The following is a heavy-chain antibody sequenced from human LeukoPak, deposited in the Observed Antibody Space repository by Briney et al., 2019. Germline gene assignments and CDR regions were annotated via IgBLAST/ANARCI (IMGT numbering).Heavy chain of an antibody. CDR1: GFTFRNFA. D-gene: IGHD6-13*01. V-gene: IGHV3-23*01. CDR2: IGGSGDTT. Sequence: GGSLRLSCSASGFTFRNFAMSWVRQAPGKGLEWVSTIGGSGDTTFYADSVAGRFTISRDNYMTTLYLQMNSLRADDTAVYYCARGHLVPIDYWGQGTLVTVSS. J-gene: IGHJ4*02. CDR3: ARGHLVPIDY.